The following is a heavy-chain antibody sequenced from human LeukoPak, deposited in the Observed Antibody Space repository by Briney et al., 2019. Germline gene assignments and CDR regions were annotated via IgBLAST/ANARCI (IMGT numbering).Heavy chain of an antibody. CDR2: IKQDGSDK. CDR1: GFTFSSYW. V-gene: IGHV3-7*05. Sequence: PGGSLRLSCAASGFTFSSYWMTWVRQAPGKGLEWLANIKQDGSDKYHVDSVKGRFTISRDNAKNSLYLQMNSLRPEDTAVYYCARIPWDWGQGTLVTVSS. D-gene: IGHD1-26*01. J-gene: IGHJ4*02. CDR3: ARIPWD.